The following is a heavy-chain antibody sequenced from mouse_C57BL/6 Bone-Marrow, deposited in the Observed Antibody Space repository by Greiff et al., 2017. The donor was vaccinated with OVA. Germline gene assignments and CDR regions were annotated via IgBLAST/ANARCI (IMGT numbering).Heavy chain of an antibody. CDR1: GFTFSSYA. CDR3: TRADYYGSSYRYFDV. CDR2: ISSGGDYI. J-gene: IGHJ1*03. D-gene: IGHD1-1*01. V-gene: IGHV5-9-1*02. Sequence: DVMLVESGEGLVKPGGSLKLSCAASGFTFSSYAMSWVRQTPEKRLEWVAYISSGGDYIYYADTVKGRFTISRDNARNTLYLQMSSLKSEDTAMYYCTRADYYGSSYRYFDVWGTGTTVTVSS.